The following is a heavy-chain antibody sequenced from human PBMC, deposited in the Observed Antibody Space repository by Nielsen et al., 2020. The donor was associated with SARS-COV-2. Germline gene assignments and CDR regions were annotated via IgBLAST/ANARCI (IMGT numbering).Heavy chain of an antibody. CDR1: GGTFSSYA. CDR3: ARALGYSSGWYYFDH. D-gene: IGHD6-19*01. Sequence: SVKVSCKASGGTFSSYAISWVRQAPGQGLEWMGRIIPILGIANYAQKFQGRVTITADKSTSTVYMELSSLRSEDTAVYYCARALGYSSGWYYFDHWGQGTLVTVSS. CDR2: IIPILGIA. J-gene: IGHJ4*02. V-gene: IGHV1-69*04.